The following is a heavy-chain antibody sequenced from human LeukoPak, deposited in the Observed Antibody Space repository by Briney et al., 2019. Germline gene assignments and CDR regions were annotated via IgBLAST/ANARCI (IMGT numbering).Heavy chain of an antibody. CDR3: ARLGSPDYYDST. J-gene: IGHJ5*02. V-gene: IGHV1-2*02. D-gene: IGHD3-22*01. CDR1: GYTFTSYD. Sequence: ASVKVSCKASGYTFTSYDINWVRQATGQGPEWMGWINPNSGGTNYAQKFQGRVTMTRDTSISTAYMELSRLRSDDTAVYYCARLGSPDYYDSTWGQGTLVTVSS. CDR2: INPNSGGT.